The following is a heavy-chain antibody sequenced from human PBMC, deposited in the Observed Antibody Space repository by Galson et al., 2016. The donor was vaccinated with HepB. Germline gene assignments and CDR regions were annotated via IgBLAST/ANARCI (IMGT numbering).Heavy chain of an antibody. CDR2: ISYDGRNT. J-gene: IGHJ6*02. CDR1: GFTFSNYA. CDR3: AKDRGITRRHYYGMDV. D-gene: IGHD3-16*01. V-gene: IGHV3-30*18. Sequence: SLRLSCAASGFTFSNYAMHWVRQAPGKGLEWVALISYDGRNTFYGDSVKARFTISRDNSKNTLYLEVNRMRIADTSVYHCAKDRGITRRHYYGMDVWGRGTTVTVS.